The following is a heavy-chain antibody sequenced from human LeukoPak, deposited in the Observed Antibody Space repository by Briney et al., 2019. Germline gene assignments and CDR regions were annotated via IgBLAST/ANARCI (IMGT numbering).Heavy chain of an antibody. Sequence: GRSLRLSCAGSGFIFNNYAMHWVRQPPGKGLEWVSGISWNSGTIDYADSVRGRFTISRDNAKNSLYLQMDSLRVEDTAFYYCAKELDTMFFDYWGQGTLVTVSS. CDR1: GFIFNNYA. CDR3: AKELDTMFFDY. V-gene: IGHV3-9*01. CDR2: ISWNSGTI. D-gene: IGHD3-10*02. J-gene: IGHJ4*02.